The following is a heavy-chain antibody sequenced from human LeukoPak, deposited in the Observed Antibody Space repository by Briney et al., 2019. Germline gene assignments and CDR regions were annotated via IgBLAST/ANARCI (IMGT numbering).Heavy chain of an antibody. CDR2: INSDGSST. V-gene: IGHV3-74*01. D-gene: IGHD6-13*01. Sequence: PGGSLRLSCAASGFTFISYWMHWVRQAPGKGLVWVSRINSDGSSTSYADSVKGRFTISRDNAKNTLYLQMNSLRAEDTAVYYCLSYSSWYGGGYWGQGTLVTVSS. J-gene: IGHJ4*02. CDR3: LSYSSWYGGGY. CDR1: GFTFISYW.